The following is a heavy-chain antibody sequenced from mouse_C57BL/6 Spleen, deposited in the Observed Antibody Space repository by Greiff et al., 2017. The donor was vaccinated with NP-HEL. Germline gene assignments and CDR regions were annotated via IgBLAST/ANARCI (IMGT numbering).Heavy chain of an antibody. V-gene: IGHV1-72*01. D-gene: IGHD1-1*01. Sequence: VQLQQSGAELVKPGASVKLSCKASGYTFTSYWMHWVKQRPGRGLEWIGRIDPNSGGTKYNEKFKSKATLTVDKPSSTAYMQLSRLTSEDSAVYYCARSGSTVVYWYFDVWGTGTTVTVSS. CDR2: IDPNSGGT. CDR3: ARSGSTVVYWYFDV. CDR1: GYTFTSYW. J-gene: IGHJ1*03.